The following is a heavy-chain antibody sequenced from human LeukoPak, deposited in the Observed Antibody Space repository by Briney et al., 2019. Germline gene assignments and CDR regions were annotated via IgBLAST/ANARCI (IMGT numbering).Heavy chain of an antibody. J-gene: IGHJ4*02. CDR3: ARGESYSSSPIRY. CDR1: GFTFSSYS. Sequence: PGGSLRPSCAASGFTFSSYSMNWVRQAPGKGLEWVSSISSSSSYIYYADSVKGRFTISRDNAKNSLYLQMNSLRAEDTAVYYCARGESYSSSPIRYWGQGTLVTVSS. V-gene: IGHV3-21*01. D-gene: IGHD6-6*01. CDR2: ISSSSSYI.